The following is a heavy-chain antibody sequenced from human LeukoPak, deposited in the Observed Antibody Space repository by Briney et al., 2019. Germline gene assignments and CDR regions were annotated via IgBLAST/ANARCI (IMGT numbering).Heavy chain of an antibody. CDR3: ARDPSSSSWYTY. CDR2: IYSGGST. Sequence: PGGSLRLSCAASGFTVSSNYMSWVRQAPGKGLEWVSVIYSGGSTYYADSVKGRFTISRDNSKNTLYLQMNSLRAEDTAVYYCARDPSSSSWYTYWGQGTLVTVPS. V-gene: IGHV3-53*01. CDR1: GFTVSSNY. D-gene: IGHD6-13*01. J-gene: IGHJ4*02.